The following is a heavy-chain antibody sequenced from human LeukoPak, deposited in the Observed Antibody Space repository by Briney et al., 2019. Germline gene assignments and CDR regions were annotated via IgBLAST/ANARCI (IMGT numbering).Heavy chain of an antibody. D-gene: IGHD3-3*01. CDR1: GGSFSGYY. CDR2: INHSGST. J-gene: IGHJ4*02. CDR3: ARGDFFGY. V-gene: IGHV4-34*01. Sequence: SETLSLTCAVSGGSFSGYYWSWTRQPPGKGLEWIGEINHSGSTNYNPSLKSRVTISVDTSKNQFSLKLSSVTAADTAVYYCARGDFFGYWGQGTLVTVSS.